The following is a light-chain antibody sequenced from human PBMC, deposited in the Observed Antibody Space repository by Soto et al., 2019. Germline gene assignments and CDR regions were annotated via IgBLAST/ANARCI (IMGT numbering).Light chain of an antibody. J-gene: IGKJ3*01. Sequence: EIVMTQSPATLSVSPGERATLSCRASQSVSSNLAWYQQKPGQAPRLLIYGASTMATCIPARFSGSGSGTEFTLTISSLPSEDFAVYYCQKYNNWQRSFGPGTKVDIK. CDR3: QKYNNWQRS. CDR1: QSVSSN. CDR2: GAS. V-gene: IGKV3-15*01.